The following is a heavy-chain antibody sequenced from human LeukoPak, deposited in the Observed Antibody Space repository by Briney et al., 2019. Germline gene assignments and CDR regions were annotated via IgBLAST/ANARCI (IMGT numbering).Heavy chain of an antibody. CDR3: ARDHCSSTSCYPKTPYYYYYYGMDV. CDR1: GFTFSSYA. D-gene: IGHD2-2*01. CDR2: ISYDGSNK. Sequence: PGRSLRLSCAASGFTFSSYAMHWVRQAPGKGLEWVAVISYDGSNKYYADSVKGRFTISRDNSKSTLYLQMNSLRAEDTAVYYCARDHCSSTSCYPKTPYYYYYYGMDVWGQGTTVTVSS. J-gene: IGHJ6*02. V-gene: IGHV3-30-3*01.